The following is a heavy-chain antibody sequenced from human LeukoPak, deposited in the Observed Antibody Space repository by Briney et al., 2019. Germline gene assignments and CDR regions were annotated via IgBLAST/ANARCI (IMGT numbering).Heavy chain of an antibody. Sequence: GGSLRLSCAASGFTFSSYWMSWVRQAPGKGLEWVASINQDGSDKNYVDSVKGRFTVSRDNAKNSLYLQMNSLRAEDTAVYYCARFSRTNIGYWGRGILVTVSS. CDR1: GFTFSSYW. CDR2: INQDGSDK. J-gene: IGHJ4*02. CDR3: ARFSRTNIGY. V-gene: IGHV3-7*01. D-gene: IGHD1/OR15-1a*01.